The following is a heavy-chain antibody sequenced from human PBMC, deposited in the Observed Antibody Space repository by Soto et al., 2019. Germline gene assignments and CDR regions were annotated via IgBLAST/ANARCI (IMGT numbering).Heavy chain of an antibody. J-gene: IGHJ6*02. V-gene: IGHV3-7*01. CDR1: GFTFDSYW. CDR3: ARGGNGYENWPPYYYYGLDV. CDR2: IKQDGGQT. D-gene: IGHD5-12*01. Sequence: EVQLVESGGVFVQPGGSLRLSCAASGFTFDSYWMTWVRQAPGKGLEWVAHIKQDGGQTYYVDSVKGRFTISRDNAKTSLYLQMNSMRAEDTSVYFCARGGNGYENWPPYYYYGLDVWGQGTTVTVSS.